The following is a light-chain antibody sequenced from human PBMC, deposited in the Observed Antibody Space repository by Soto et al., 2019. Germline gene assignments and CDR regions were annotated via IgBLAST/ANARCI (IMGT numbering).Light chain of an antibody. V-gene: IGKV3-11*01. CDR3: QQRSDWPIT. CDR1: HNVSSY. Sequence: EIVLTQSPATLSLSPGERDTLSCRASHNVSSYLAWYQQKPGQAPRLLIYDASNRAAGIPARFSGSGSGTDFTLTISSLEPEDFAVYYCQQRSDWPITFGQGTRLEIK. CDR2: DAS. J-gene: IGKJ5*01.